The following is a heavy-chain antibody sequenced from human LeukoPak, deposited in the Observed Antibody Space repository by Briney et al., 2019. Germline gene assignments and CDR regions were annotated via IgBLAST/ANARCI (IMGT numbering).Heavy chain of an antibody. Sequence: GGSLRLSCAASGFTFSSYVMNWVRQAPGKGLEWVSVIYSGGSTYYADSVKGRFTISRDNSKNTLYLQMNSLRAEDTAVYYCARGGSAARPLDYWGQGTLVTVSS. J-gene: IGHJ4*02. CDR2: IYSGGST. CDR3: ARGGSAARPLDY. CDR1: GFTFSSYV. D-gene: IGHD6-6*01. V-gene: IGHV3-53*01.